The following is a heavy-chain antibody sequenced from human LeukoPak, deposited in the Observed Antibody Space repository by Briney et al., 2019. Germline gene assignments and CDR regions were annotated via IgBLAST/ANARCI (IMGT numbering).Heavy chain of an antibody. V-gene: IGHV3-33*06. CDR3: AKDAQRGFDYSNSLEY. CDR1: KFTFSHYG. CDR2: IWSNGTNQ. J-gene: IGHJ4*02. D-gene: IGHD4-11*01. Sequence: GRSLRLSCAASKFTFSHYGMHWVRQAPGKGPQWVAVIWSNGTNQYYADSVKGRFTISRDNSNKMVYLQMNSLRADDTGVYYCAKDAQRGFDYSNSLEYWGQGALVIVSS.